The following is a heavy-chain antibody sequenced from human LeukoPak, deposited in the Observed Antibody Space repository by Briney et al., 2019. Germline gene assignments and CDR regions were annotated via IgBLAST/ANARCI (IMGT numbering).Heavy chain of an antibody. CDR1: GGSISSSLYY. Sequence: KTSETLSLTCTVSGGSISSSLYYWGWIRQPPGKGLEWIGSMDYSGSTYYNPSLKSRVTISVDTSKNQFSLKLSSVTASDTAVYHCARQSWHYYGPPYNWFDPWGQGTLVTVSS. D-gene: IGHD3-10*01. V-gene: IGHV4-39*01. CDR3: ARQSWHYYGPPYNWFDP. CDR2: MDYSGST. J-gene: IGHJ5*02.